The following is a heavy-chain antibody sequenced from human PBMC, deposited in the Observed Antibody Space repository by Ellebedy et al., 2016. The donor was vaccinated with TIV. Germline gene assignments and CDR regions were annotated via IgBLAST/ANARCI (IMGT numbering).Heavy chain of an antibody. CDR2: MNPKSGNT. Sequence: ASVKVSCXASGYTFNNYDINWVRQASGQGLEWMGWMNPKSGNTGYAKKFQDRVSMTRNTTINVAYMELTRMTSDDTAVYYCARELRKGYESSSAFDIWGQGTVVTVSS. CDR1: GYTFNNYD. V-gene: IGHV1-8*01. CDR3: ARELRKGYESSSAFDI. D-gene: IGHD2-2*01. J-gene: IGHJ3*02.